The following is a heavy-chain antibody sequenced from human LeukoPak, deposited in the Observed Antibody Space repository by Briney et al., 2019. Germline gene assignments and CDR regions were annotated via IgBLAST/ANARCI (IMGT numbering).Heavy chain of an antibody. J-gene: IGHJ5*02. CDR1: GGSFSGYY. D-gene: IGHD2-21*01. Sequence: SETLSLTCAVYGGSFSGYYWSWIRQPPGEGLEWIGEINHSGSTNYNPSLKSRVTISVDTSKNQFSLKLSSVTAADTAVYYCARPFSAYGNWFDPWGQGTLVTVSS. V-gene: IGHV4-34*01. CDR2: INHSGST. CDR3: ARPFSAYGNWFDP.